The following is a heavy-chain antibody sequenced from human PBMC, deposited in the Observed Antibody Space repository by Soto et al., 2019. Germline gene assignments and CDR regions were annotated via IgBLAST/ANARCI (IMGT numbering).Heavy chain of an antibody. CDR1: GFIFKNYA. CDR2: ITRDGYNK. V-gene: IGHV3-30*04. D-gene: IGHD6-6*01. CDR3: TKSSGGSSSVGMDY. Sequence: GGSLRLSCAASGFIFKNYALNWVRQAPGKGLEWVASITRDGYNKYYADSVKGRFTISRDNSRDTLSLQMTALTIEDSSVYYCTKSSGGSSSVGMDYWGQGTRVTVS. J-gene: IGHJ4*02.